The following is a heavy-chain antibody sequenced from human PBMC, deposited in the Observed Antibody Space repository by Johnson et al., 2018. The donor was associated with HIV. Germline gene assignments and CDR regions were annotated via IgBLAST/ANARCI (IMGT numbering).Heavy chain of an antibody. CDR1: GFTFSSYG. D-gene: IGHD3-16*01. V-gene: IGHV3-30*02. Sequence: QVQLVESGGGVVQPGGSLRLSCAASGFTFSSYGMHWVRQAPGKGLEWVAFIRYDGSNKYYADSVKGRFTISRDNAKNSLYLQMHSLRAGDTAGYYCGKGGRGGAPKGALDIWGQGTMVTVSS. CDR2: IRYDGSNK. CDR3: GKGGRGGAPKGALDI. J-gene: IGHJ3*02.